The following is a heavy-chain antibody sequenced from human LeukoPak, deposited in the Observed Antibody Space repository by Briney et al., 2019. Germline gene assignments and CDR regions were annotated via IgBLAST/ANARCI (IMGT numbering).Heavy chain of an antibody. J-gene: IGHJ4*02. V-gene: IGHV4-39*01. D-gene: IGHD6-19*01. CDR2: IYYSGST. Sequence: SETLSLTCTVSGGSISSSSYYWGWIRQPPGKGLEWIGYIYYSGSTYYNPSLKSRVTISVDTSKNQFSLKLSSVTAADTAVYYCAASGGWLAPTFDYWGQGTLVTVSS. CDR3: AASGGWLAPTFDY. CDR1: GGSISSSSYY.